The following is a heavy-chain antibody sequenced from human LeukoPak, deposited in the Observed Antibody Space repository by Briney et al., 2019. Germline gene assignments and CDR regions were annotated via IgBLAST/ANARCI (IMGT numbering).Heavy chain of an antibody. Sequence: GGSLRLSCAASGFTLSNYGMHWVRQAPGKGLEWVTFILYDGSNKYYADSVKGRFTISKDNSKNTLYLQMTSLRAEDTALYYCAKISDYASSGPYDYWGQGTLVTVS. CDR2: ILYDGSNK. V-gene: IGHV3-30*02. J-gene: IGHJ4*02. CDR3: AKISDYASSGPYDY. CDR1: GFTLSNYG. D-gene: IGHD3-22*01.